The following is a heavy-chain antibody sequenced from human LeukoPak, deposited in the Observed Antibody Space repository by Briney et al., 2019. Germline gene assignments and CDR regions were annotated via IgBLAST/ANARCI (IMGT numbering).Heavy chain of an antibody. V-gene: IGHV4-31*03. D-gene: IGHD7-27*01. CDR1: GGSLSSGGYY. J-gene: IGHJ5*02. Sequence: SETLSLTCTVSGGSLSSGGYYWSWIRQHPGKGLEWIGYIFYSGSTYSNPSLKSRITISIDAPKNQFSLKLNSVTAADTAVYYCARGSNWGSGRNWFDLWGQGTLVTVSS. CDR2: IFYSGST. CDR3: ARGSNWGSGRNWFDL.